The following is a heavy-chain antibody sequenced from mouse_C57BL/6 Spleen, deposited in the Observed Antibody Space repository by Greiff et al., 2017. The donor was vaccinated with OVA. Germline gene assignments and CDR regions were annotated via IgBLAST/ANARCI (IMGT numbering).Heavy chain of an antibody. CDR1: GFTFSSYG. J-gene: IGHJ2*01. Sequence: EVHLVESGGDLVKPGGSLKLSCAASGFTFSSYGMSWVRQTPDKRLEWVATISSGGSYTYYPDSVKGRFTIARDNAKNTLYLQMSSLKSEDTAMYYCARHTEYDEYYFDYWGQGTTLTVSS. D-gene: IGHD2-4*01. CDR2: ISSGGSYT. V-gene: IGHV5-6*01. CDR3: ARHTEYDEYYFDY.